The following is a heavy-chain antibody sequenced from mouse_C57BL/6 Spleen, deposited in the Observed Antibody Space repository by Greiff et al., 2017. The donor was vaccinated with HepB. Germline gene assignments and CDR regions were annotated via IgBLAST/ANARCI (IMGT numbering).Heavy chain of an antibody. CDR1: GYTFTSYW. CDR3: ARHYDYAWFAY. Sequence: QVQLQQPGAELVKPGASVKLSCKASGYTFTSYWMHWVKQRPGQGLEWIGMFHPNSGSTNYNEKFKSKATLTVDKSSSTAYMQLSSLTSEDSAVYYCARHYDYAWFAYWGQGTLVTVSA. CDR2: FHPNSGST. V-gene: IGHV1-64*01. D-gene: IGHD2-4*01. J-gene: IGHJ3*01.